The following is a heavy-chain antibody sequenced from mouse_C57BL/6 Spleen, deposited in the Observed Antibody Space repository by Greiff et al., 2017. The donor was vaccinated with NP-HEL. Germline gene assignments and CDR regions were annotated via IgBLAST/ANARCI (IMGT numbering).Heavy chain of an antibody. J-gene: IGHJ4*01. CDR2: ISSGSSTI. Sequence: LFDSGGGLVKPGGSLKLSCAASGFTFSDYGMHWVRQAPEKGLEWVAYISSGSSTIYYADTVKGRSTFSRDNAKNTLFLQMTSLRSEDTAMYYCARHWDYYAMDYWGQGTSVTVSS. D-gene: IGHD4-1*01. V-gene: IGHV5-17*01. CDR3: ARHWDYYAMDY. CDR1: GFTFSDYG.